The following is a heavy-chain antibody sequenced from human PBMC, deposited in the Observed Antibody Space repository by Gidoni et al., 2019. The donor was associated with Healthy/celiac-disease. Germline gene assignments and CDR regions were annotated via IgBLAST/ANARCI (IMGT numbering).Heavy chain of an antibody. Sequence: QVQLVQSGAEVKKPGASEKVSCKASGYTFTSYGISWVRQAPGQGLEWMGWISAYNGNTNYAQKLQGRVTMTTDTSTITAYMELRSLRSDATAVYYCAREARYYDFWSGYYSVGYWGQGTLVTVSS. CDR1: GYTFTSYG. CDR3: AREARYYDFWSGYYSVGY. V-gene: IGHV1-18*01. D-gene: IGHD3-3*01. J-gene: IGHJ4*02. CDR2: ISAYNGNT.